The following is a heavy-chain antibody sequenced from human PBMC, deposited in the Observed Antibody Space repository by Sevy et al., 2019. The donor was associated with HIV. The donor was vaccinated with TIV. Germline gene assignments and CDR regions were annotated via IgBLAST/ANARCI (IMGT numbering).Heavy chain of an antibody. J-gene: IGHJ5*02. CDR1: GYTFTSYG. D-gene: IGHD2-15*01. CDR3: ARDEGKTWVPRVVWFDP. Sequence: ASVKVSCKASGYTFTSYGISWVRQAPGQGLEWMGWISAYNGNTNYEQKLQGRVTMTTDTSTSTAYMELRSLRSDDTAVYYCARDEGKTWVPRVVWFDPWGQGTLVTVSS. CDR2: ISAYNGNT. V-gene: IGHV1-18*01.